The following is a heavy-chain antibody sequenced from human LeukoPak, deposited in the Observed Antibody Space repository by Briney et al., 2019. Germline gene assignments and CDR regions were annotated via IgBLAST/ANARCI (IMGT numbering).Heavy chain of an antibody. D-gene: IGHD3-10*01. J-gene: IGHJ4*02. CDR1: GYTFTGYY. Sequence: ASVKVSCKASGYTFTGYYMHWVRQPPGQGLEWMGWINPNSGGTNYAQKFQGRVTMTRDTSISTAYMELSRLRSDDTAVYYCARDPFTMVRGVISDDDYWGQGTLVTVSS. V-gene: IGHV1-2*02. CDR3: ARDPFTMVRGVISDDDY. CDR2: INPNSGGT.